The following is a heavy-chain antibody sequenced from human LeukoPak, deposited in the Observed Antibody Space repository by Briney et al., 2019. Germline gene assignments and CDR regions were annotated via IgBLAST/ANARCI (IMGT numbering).Heavy chain of an antibody. J-gene: IGHJ4*02. D-gene: IGHD2-2*01. CDR2: MNPNSGNT. CDR1: GYTFTTYD. CDR3: ARGRCVGSTNCYYFDS. V-gene: IGHV1-8*01. Sequence: ASVKVSCKASGYTFTTYDINWVRQATGQGLEWMGWMNPNSGNTGYAQKFQGRVTITRDTSASTAYMELSSLRSEDTAVYYCARGRCVGSTNCYYFDSWGQGTLVTVSS.